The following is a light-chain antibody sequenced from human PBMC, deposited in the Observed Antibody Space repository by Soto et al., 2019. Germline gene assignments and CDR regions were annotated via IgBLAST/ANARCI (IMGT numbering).Light chain of an antibody. Sequence: EIVMTQSPATLSVSQGERATLSCRASQSVSSTLAWYQQKPGQAPRLLIYGASTRATGIPARFSGSGSGTEFTLTISSLQSEDFAVYYCQQYNDWPQTFGQGTKVEIK. CDR3: QQYNDWPQT. J-gene: IGKJ1*01. V-gene: IGKV3-15*01. CDR2: GAS. CDR1: QSVSST.